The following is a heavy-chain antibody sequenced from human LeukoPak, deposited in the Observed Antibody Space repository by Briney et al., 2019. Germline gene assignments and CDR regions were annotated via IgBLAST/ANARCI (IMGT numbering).Heavy chain of an antibody. V-gene: IGHV4-4*07. D-gene: IGHD3-10*01. CDR1: GGSISSYY. Sequence: SETLSLTCTVSGGSISSYYWNWIRQPAGKGLEWIGRIHTSGSTNYNPSLKSRVTMSVDTSKNQFSLKLSSVTAADTAVYYCARDLLAEYYYGSGSYPNWFDPWGQGTLVTVSS. CDR2: IHTSGST. J-gene: IGHJ5*02. CDR3: ARDLLAEYYYGSGSYPNWFDP.